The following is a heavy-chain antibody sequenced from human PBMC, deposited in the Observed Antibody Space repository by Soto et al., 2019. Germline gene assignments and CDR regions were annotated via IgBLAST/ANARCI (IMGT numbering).Heavy chain of an antibody. CDR2: MNPNSGNT. J-gene: IGHJ3*02. CDR1: GYTFTSYD. V-gene: IGHV1-8*01. D-gene: IGHD2-2*01. Sequence: ASVKVSCKASGYTFTSYDINWVRQATGQGLEWMGWMNPNSGNTGYAQKFQGRVTMTRNTSISTAYMELSSLRSEDTAVYYCVSSTSCCLAAFDIWGQRTMVTVSS. CDR3: VSSTSCCLAAFDI.